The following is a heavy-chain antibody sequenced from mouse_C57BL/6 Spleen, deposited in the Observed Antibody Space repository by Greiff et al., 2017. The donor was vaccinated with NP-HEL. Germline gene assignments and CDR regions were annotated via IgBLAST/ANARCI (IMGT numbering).Heavy chain of an antibody. CDR1: GYTFTSYW. CDR2: INPSSGYT. CDR3: ARDYYGSSYGYYGMDY. D-gene: IGHD1-1*01. Sequence: QVQLQQSGAELAKPGASVKLSCKASGYTFTSYWMHWVKQRPGQGLEWIGNINPSSGYTKYNQKFKDKATLTADKSSSTAYMQLSSLTYEDSAVYYGARDYYGSSYGYYGMDYWGQGTPVTVSS. V-gene: IGHV1-7*01. J-gene: IGHJ4*01.